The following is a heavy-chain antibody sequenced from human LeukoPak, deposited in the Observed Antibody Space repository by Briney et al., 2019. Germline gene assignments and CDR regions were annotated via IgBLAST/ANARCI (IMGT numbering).Heavy chain of an antibody. CDR2: IDPNSGNT. CDR3: AREFSYDSSGYTDAFDI. V-gene: IGHV1-18*04. Sequence: GASVKVSCKASGYTFTGYYMYWVRQAPGQGLEWMGWIDPNSGNTNYAQKLQGRVTMTTDTSTSTAYMELRSLRSDDTAVYYCAREFSYDSSGYTDAFDIWGQGTMVTVSS. CDR1: GYTFTGYY. D-gene: IGHD3-22*01. J-gene: IGHJ3*02.